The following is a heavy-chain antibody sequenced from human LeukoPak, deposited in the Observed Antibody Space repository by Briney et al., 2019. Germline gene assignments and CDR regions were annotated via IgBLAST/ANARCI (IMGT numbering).Heavy chain of an antibody. D-gene: IGHD3-10*02. J-gene: IGHJ6*04. V-gene: IGHV3-74*01. Sequence: PGGSLRLSCAASGFTFSSYWMHWVRQAPGKGLVRVSRINSDGSSTSYADSVKGRFTTSRDNAKNTLYLQMNSLRAEDTAVYYCAELGITMIGGVWGKGTTVTISS. CDR1: GFTFSSYW. CDR3: AELGITMIGGV. CDR2: INSDGSST.